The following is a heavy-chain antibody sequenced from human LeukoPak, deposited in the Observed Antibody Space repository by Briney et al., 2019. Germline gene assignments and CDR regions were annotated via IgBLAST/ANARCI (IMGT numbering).Heavy chain of an antibody. V-gene: IGHV4-39*07. J-gene: IGHJ4*02. Sequence: SETLSLTCTVSGGSISSSSYYWGWIRQPPGKGLEWIGSIYYSGSTNYNPSLKSRVTISVDTSKNQFSLKLTSVTAADTAVYYCARAYYYGSGSYGLDYWGQGTLVTVSS. CDR1: GGSISSSSYY. D-gene: IGHD3-10*01. CDR2: IYYSGST. CDR3: ARAYYYGSGSYGLDY.